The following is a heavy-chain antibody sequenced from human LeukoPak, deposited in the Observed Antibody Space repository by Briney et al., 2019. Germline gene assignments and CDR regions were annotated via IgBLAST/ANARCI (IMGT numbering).Heavy chain of an antibody. CDR1: GFTFSSYA. D-gene: IGHD3-10*01. V-gene: IGHV3-23*01. CDR3: AKDWGYASGTYYTS. Sequence: GGSLRLSCAASGFTFSSYAMSWVRQLPGKGLEWVSTVTGTGGGTYYAYSVEGRFTISRDNSKNKLSLQMNRLRAEDTALYYCAKDWGYASGTYYTSWGQGTLVTVSS. CDR2: VTGTGGGT. J-gene: IGHJ5*02.